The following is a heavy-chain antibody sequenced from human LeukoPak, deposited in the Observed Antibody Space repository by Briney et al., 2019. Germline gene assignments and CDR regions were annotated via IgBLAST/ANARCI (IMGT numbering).Heavy chain of an antibody. CDR2: IYYSGST. CDR3: ARQVAVNDAFDI. J-gene: IGHJ3*02. V-gene: IGHV4-39*01. Sequence: SETLSLTCTVSGGSISSSSYYWGWIRQPPGKGLEWIGSIYYSGSTYYNPSLKSRVTISVDTSKNQFSLKLSSVTAADTAVYYCARQVAVNDAFDIWGQGTMVTVSS. D-gene: IGHD6-19*01. CDR1: GGSISSSSYY.